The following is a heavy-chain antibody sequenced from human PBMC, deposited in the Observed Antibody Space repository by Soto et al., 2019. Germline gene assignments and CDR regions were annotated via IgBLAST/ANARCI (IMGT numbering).Heavy chain of an antibody. J-gene: IGHJ4*02. V-gene: IGHV4-34*01. CDR3: ARRVGIFDY. Sequence: SETLSLTCAVYGGSFSGYYWSWIRQPPGKGLEWIGEINHSGSTNYNPSLKSRVTISVDTSKNQFSLKLSSVTAADTAVYYCARRVGIFDYWGQGTLVTVSS. CDR1: GGSFSGYY. CDR2: INHSGST.